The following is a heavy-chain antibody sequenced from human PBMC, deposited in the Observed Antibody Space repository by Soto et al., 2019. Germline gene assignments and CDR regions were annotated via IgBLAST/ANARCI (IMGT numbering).Heavy chain of an antibody. Sequence: PSETLSLTCTVSGGSISSGGYYWSWIRQHPGKGLEWIGYIYYSGSTYYNPSLKSRVTISVDTSKNQFSLKLSSVTAADTAVYYCARDHHDYRNLPHYYFYGMDVWGQGTTVTVSS. J-gene: IGHJ6*02. D-gene: IGHD4-4*01. CDR3: ARDHHDYRNLPHYYFYGMDV. CDR2: IYYSGST. V-gene: IGHV4-31*03. CDR1: GGSISSGGYY.